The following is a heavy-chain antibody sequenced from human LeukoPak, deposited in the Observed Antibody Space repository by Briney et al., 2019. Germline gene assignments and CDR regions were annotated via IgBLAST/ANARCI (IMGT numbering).Heavy chain of an antibody. J-gene: IGHJ4*02. CDR3: AKIVQYYGSGTSYYFDY. D-gene: IGHD3-10*01. Sequence: PSETLSLTCTVSGGSISSSSYYWGWIRQPPGKGLEWIGSIYYSGSTYYNPSLKSRVTISVDTSKNQFSLKLSSVTAADTAVYYCAKIVQYYGSGTSYYFDYWGQGTLVTVSS. V-gene: IGHV4-39*01. CDR2: IYYSGST. CDR1: GGSISSSSYY.